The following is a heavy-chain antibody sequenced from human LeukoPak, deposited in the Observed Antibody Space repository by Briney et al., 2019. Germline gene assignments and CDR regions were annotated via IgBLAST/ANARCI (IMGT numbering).Heavy chain of an antibody. CDR3: AKVPRFGELFFYFDY. CDR2: ISGSGGST. CDR1: GFSFSGYA. D-gene: IGHD3-10*01. J-gene: IGHJ4*02. Sequence: GGSLRLSCAASGFSFSGYAMSWVRQAPGKGLEWVSAISGSGGSTYYADSVKGRFTISRDNSKNSLYLQMNSLRTEDTALYYCAKVPRFGELFFYFDYWGQGTLVTVSS. V-gene: IGHV3-43*02.